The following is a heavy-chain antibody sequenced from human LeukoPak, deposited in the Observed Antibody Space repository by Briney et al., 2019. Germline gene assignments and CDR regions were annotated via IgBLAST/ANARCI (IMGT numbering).Heavy chain of an antibody. CDR1: GFTVSNNY. CDR2: ISYDGSNK. J-gene: IGHJ3*02. CDR3: AKSKAGYSSGWYGGDAFDI. D-gene: IGHD6-19*01. Sequence: GGSLRLSCAASGFTVSNNYMSWVRQAPGKGLEWVAVISYDGSNKYYADSVKGRFTISRDNSKNTLYLQMNSLRAEDTAVYYCAKSKAGYSSGWYGGDAFDIWGQGTMVTVSS. V-gene: IGHV3-30*18.